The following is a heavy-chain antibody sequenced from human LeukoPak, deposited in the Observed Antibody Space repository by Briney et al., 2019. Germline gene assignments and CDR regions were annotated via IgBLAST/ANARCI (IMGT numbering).Heavy chain of an antibody. CDR1: ELTSSTIS. Sequence: GGSRRPSCAPSELTSSTISMNGSRRVQGKGLEWVSSISSSSSCIYYADSVKGRFTISRDNAKNSLYLQMNSLRAEDTAVYYCARRLPGGAFDIWGQGTMVTVSS. D-gene: IGHD4-11*01. J-gene: IGHJ3*02. CDR2: ISSSSSCI. CDR3: ARRLPGGAFDI. V-gene: IGHV3-21*01.